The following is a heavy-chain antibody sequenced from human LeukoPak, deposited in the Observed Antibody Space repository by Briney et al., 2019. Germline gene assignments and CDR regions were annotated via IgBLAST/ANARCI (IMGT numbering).Heavy chain of an antibody. D-gene: IGHD2-15*01. J-gene: IGHJ5*02. CDR2: IYYSGST. V-gene: IGHV4-59*01. CDR3: ARSAVVVFRGFDP. CDR1: GGSISSYY. Sequence: SETLSLTCTVSGGSISSYYWSWIRQPPGKGLGWIGYIYYSGSTNYNPSLKSRVTISVDTSKNQFSLKLSSVTAADTAVYYCARSAVVVFRGFDPWGQGTLVTVSS.